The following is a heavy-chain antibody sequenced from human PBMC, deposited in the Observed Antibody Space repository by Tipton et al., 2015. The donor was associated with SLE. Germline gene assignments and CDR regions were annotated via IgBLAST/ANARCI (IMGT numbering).Heavy chain of an antibody. V-gene: IGHV4-59*11. CDR3: ARAGVMVQGVMRYFDL. D-gene: IGHD3-10*01. CDR1: GGSISSHY. J-gene: IGHJ2*01. Sequence: TLSLTCTVSGGSISSHYWSWIRQPPGKGLEWIGYIYYSGSTTYNPSLKSRVTMSVDTSKNQFSLKLSSVTAADTAVYYCARAGVMVQGVMRYFDLWGRGTLVTVSS. CDR2: IYYSGST.